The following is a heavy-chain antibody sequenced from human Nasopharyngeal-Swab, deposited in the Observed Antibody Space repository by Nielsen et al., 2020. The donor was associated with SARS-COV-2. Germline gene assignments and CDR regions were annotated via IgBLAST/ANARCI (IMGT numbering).Heavy chain of an antibody. D-gene: IGHD6-13*01. V-gene: IGHV7-4-1*02. Sequence: ASVKVSCKASGYAFTSYAMNWVRQAPGQGLEWMGWINTNTGNPTYAQGFTGRFVFSLDTSVSTAYLQISSLKAEDTAVYYCARGGSSSWYSYYYYCMDVWGKGTTVTVSS. CDR2: INTNTGNP. CDR1: GYAFTSYA. CDR3: ARGGSSSWYSYYYYCMDV. J-gene: IGHJ6*03.